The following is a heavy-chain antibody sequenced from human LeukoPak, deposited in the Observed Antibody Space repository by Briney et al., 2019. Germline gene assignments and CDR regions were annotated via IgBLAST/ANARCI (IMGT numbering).Heavy chain of an antibody. CDR1: GGSISSYY. Sequence: SETLSLTCTVSGGSISSYYWSWIRQPAGKGLEWIGRIYTSGSTNYNPSLKSRVTMSVDTSKNQFSLKLSSVTAADTAVYYCARGIQYRRRSGLNWFDPWGQGTLVTVSS. CDR2: IYTSGST. J-gene: IGHJ5*02. CDR3: ARGIQYRRRSGLNWFDP. D-gene: IGHD3-3*01. V-gene: IGHV4-4*07.